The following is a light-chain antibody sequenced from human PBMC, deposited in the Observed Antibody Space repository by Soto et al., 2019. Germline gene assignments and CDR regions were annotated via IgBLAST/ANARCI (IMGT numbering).Light chain of an antibody. CDR3: QQYHTWRE. Sequence: EIVMTQSPATLSVSRGERVTLSCRASQSVFSSLAWYQQKPGQAPRLLIYGAATRATGIPARFSGSGSGTDFTLTISSVQSEDFTVDFCQQYHTWREFG. J-gene: IGKJ2*01. V-gene: IGKV3-15*01. CDR1: QSVFSS. CDR2: GAA.